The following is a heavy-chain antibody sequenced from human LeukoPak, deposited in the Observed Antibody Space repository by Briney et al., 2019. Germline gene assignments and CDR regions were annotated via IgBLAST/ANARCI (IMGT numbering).Heavy chain of an antibody. Sequence: SETLSLTCTVSGGSISSRSYYWGWIRQPPGKGLEWIGKISDSGSTYYNPSLRSRVTISVDKSKNQFSLKLSSVTAADTAVYYCAKTMTTVIAGVDSWGQGTLVTVSS. CDR2: ISDSGST. CDR1: GGSISSRSYY. D-gene: IGHD4-11*01. J-gene: IGHJ4*02. V-gene: IGHV4-39*07. CDR3: AKTMTTVIAGVDS.